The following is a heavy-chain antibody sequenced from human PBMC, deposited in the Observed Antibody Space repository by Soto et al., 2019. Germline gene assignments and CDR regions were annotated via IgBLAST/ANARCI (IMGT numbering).Heavy chain of an antibody. V-gene: IGHV4-34*01. CDR3: ARGSGIVALPGELEDVNYDY. CDR2: INESGST. CDR1: GQSFSGHS. D-gene: IGHD1-1*01. Sequence: QVQLQQWGAGLVKPSETLSLSCAVYGQSFSGHSWAWIRLPPGKGLEWIGEINESGSTYYNPSLKSRVTSSTDTSKYQFSLKLSSVSAADTAAYFCARGSGIVALPGELEDVNYDYWGQGTLVNVSS. J-gene: IGHJ4*02.